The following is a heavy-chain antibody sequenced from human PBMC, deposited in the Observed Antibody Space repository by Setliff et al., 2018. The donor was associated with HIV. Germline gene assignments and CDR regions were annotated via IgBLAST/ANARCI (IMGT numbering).Heavy chain of an antibody. CDR3: TAALQQQVVRWFDP. V-gene: IGHV3-15*01. Sequence: GGSLRLSCAASGFTFTSAWMSWVRQAPGKGLEWVGRIKAKTDGGTTDYAAPVKGRFTISRDDSKNTLYLQMNSLKTEDTAVYYCTAALQQQVVRWFDPWGQGTLVTVS. CDR2: IKAKTDGGTT. J-gene: IGHJ5*02. CDR1: GFTFTSAW. D-gene: IGHD6-13*01.